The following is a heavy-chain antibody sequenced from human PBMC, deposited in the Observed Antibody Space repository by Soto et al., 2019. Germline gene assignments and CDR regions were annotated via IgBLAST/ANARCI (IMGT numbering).Heavy chain of an antibody. D-gene: IGHD2-15*01. CDR2: IRGSGGST. V-gene: IGHV3-23*01. CDR3: ARVRDMGLDYFDY. Sequence: GGSLRLSCAASGFTFSSYAMSWVRQAPGKGLEWVSAIRGSGGSTYYADSVKGRFTISRDNSKNTLYLQMNSLRAEDTAVYYCARVRDMGLDYFDYWGQGTLVTVSS. CDR1: GFTFSSYA. J-gene: IGHJ4*02.